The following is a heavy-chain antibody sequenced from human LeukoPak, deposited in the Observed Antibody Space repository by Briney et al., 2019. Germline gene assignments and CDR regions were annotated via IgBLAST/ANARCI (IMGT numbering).Heavy chain of an antibody. D-gene: IGHD2-21*02. CDR3: ARHGHHGDHDY. V-gene: IGHV4-39*01. Sequence: SETLSLTCTVSGGSISSSSYYWGWIRQPPGKGREWIGSIYYSGSTYYNPSLKSRVTISVDTSKNQFSLKLTSVTAADTAVYYCARHGHHGDHDYWGQGTLVTVSS. J-gene: IGHJ4*02. CDR1: GGSISSSSYY. CDR2: IYYSGST.